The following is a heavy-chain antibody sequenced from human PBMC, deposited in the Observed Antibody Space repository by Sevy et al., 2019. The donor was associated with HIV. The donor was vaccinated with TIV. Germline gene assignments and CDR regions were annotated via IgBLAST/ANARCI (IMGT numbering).Heavy chain of an antibody. CDR1: GYSFTSYW. CDR2: IYPGDSDT. CDR3: ARRLRNYGILTGYPNYYFDY. D-gene: IGHD3-9*01. Sequence: GESLKISCKGSGYSFTSYWIGWVRQMPGKGLEWMGIIYPGDSDTRYSPSFQGQVTISAGKSISTAYLQWSSLMASDTAMYYCARRLRNYGILTGYPNYYFDYWGQGTLVTVSS. J-gene: IGHJ4*02. V-gene: IGHV5-51*01.